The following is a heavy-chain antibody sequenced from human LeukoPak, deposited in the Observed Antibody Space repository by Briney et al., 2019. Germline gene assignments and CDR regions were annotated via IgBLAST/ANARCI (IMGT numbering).Heavy chain of an antibody. CDR2: ICWNSGSI. CDR1: GFTFDDYA. CDR3: AKENVDTAFDY. V-gene: IGHV3-9*01. J-gene: IGHJ4*02. D-gene: IGHD5-18*01. Sequence: SGGSLRLSCAASGFTFDDYAMHWVRQAPGKGLEWVSGICWNSGSIGYADSVKGRFTISRDNAKNSLYLQMNSLRAEDTALYYCAKENVDTAFDYWGQGTLVTVCS.